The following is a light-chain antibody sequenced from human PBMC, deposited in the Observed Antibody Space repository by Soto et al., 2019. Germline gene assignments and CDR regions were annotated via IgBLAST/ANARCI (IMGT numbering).Light chain of an antibody. CDR3: QHYNNWSAS. V-gene: IGKV3-15*01. Sequence: ESEVKLSPGTPSLTPRNTDTLSCRANQTITSNLAWYQQKPGQAPRLLIYGASTRATGIPVRFSGSGSGTEFTLTISSLQSEDFAVYYRQHYNNWSASSGGGTNADI. J-gene: IGKJ4*01. CDR2: GAS. CDR1: QTITSN.